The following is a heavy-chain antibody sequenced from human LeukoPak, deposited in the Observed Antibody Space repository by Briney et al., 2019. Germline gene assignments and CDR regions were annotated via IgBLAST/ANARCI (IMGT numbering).Heavy chain of an antibody. D-gene: IGHD3-10*01. CDR2: INSDGSSA. CDR3: GQSSPVLLWS. V-gene: IGHV3-74*01. CDR1: GFTFSTYW. J-gene: IGHJ5*02. Sequence: GGSLRLSCAASGFTFSTYWMHWVRQAPGKGLVWVSRINSDGSSASYADSVKGRFTISRDNAKNTLYLQMNSLRAEDTAVYYCGQSSPVLLWSWGQGTLVTVSS.